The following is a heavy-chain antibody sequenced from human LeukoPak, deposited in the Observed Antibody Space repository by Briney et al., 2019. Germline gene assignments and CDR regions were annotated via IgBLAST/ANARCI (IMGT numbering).Heavy chain of an antibody. D-gene: IGHD5-12*01. CDR1: GYTFTSYG. CDR2: ISAYNGNT. CDR3: ARDGNSGYGDLYYGMDV. Sequence: ASVKVSCKASGYTFTSYGISWVRQAPGQGLEWMGWISAYNGNTNYAQKLQGRVTMTTDTSTSTAYMELRSLRSDDTAVYYCARDGNSGYGDLYYGMDVWGQGTTVTVSS. V-gene: IGHV1-18*01. J-gene: IGHJ6*02.